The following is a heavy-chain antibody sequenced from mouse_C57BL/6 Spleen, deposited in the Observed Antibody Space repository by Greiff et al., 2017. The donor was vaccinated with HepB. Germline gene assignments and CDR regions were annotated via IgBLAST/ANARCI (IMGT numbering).Heavy chain of an antibody. CDR2: INPNYGTT. CDR3: AIYYGNYGMAY. Sequence: QRERAGPGRGKAGAAGGRAGKGSGYSVTDCERGGVEGSNGKSLEWIGVINPNYGTTSYNQKFKGKATLTVDQSSSTAYMQLNSLTSEDSAVYYCAIYYGNYGMAYWGQGTLVTVSA. V-gene: IGHV1-39*01. J-gene: IGHJ3*01. CDR1: GYSVTDCE. D-gene: IGHD2-1*01.